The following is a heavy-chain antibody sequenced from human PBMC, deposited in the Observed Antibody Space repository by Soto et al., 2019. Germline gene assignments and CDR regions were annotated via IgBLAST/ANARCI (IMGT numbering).Heavy chain of an antibody. J-gene: IGHJ4*02. D-gene: IGHD6-19*01. CDR1: GFNFNIYA. Sequence: EVQVLESGGGLIQPGGSLRLSCVASGFNFNIYAMTWVRQTSGKGLEWVSVISGNGAEIHYADSVRGRFTISRDNVKNSLFLQMNSLRAEDTAVYYCVGGSGWVMDYWGQGTLVTVSS. CDR2: ISGNGAEI. CDR3: VGGSGWVMDY. V-gene: IGHV3-23*01.